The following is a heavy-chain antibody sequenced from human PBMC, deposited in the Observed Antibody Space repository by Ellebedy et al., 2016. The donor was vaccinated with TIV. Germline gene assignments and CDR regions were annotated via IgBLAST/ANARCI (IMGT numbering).Heavy chain of an antibody. D-gene: IGHD5-24*01. CDR3: ARGRSRWLLDY. CDR1: GGSFSGYY. J-gene: IGHJ4*02. CDR2: INHSGST. Sequence: SETLSLTXAVYGGSFSGYYWSWIRQPPGKGLEWIGEINHSGSTNYNPSLKSRVTISVDTSKNQFSLKLSSVTAADTAVYYCARGRSRWLLDYWGQGTLVTVSS. V-gene: IGHV4-34*01.